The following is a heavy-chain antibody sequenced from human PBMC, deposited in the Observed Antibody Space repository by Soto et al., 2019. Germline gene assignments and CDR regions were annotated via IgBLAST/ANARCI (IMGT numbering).Heavy chain of an antibody. D-gene: IGHD2-2*03. CDR2: ISAYNGNT. Sequence: ASVKVSCKASGYTFTSYGISWVRQAPGQGLEWMGWISAYNGNTNYAQKLQGRVTMTTDTSTSTAYMELRSLRSDDTAVYYCARDRGRVGFLYYYGMDVWSQGTTVTVSS. V-gene: IGHV1-18*01. CDR3: ARDRGRVGFLYYYGMDV. J-gene: IGHJ6*02. CDR1: GYTFTSYG.